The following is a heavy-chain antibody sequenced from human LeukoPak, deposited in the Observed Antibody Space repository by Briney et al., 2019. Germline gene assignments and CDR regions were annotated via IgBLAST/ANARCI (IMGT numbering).Heavy chain of an antibody. V-gene: IGHV4-34*01. CDR1: GGSFSGYY. Sequence: SETLSLTCAVYGGSFSGYYWSLIRQPPGKGLEWIGEINHSGSTNYNPSLKSRVTISVDTSKNQFSLKLSSVTAADTAVYYCARADSSGYYLTIPFDPWGQGTLVTVSS. CDR2: INHSGST. D-gene: IGHD3-22*01. CDR3: ARADSSGYYLTIPFDP. J-gene: IGHJ5*02.